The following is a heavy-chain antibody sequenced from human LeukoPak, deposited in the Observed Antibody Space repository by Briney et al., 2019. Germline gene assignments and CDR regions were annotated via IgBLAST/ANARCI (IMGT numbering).Heavy chain of an antibody. CDR3: AAFYYDSSRFSYYFDY. D-gene: IGHD3-22*01. V-gene: IGHV1-24*01. J-gene: IGHJ4*02. CDR2: FDPEVGET. CDR1: GYRLTELA. Sequence: ASVKVSCKASGYRLTELAMHWVRQATGKRLEWMGGFDPEVGETLYAQKFQGRVTMTEDTSTDTAYMELSSLKSEDTAVYFCAAFYYDSSRFSYYFDYWGQGTLVTVSS.